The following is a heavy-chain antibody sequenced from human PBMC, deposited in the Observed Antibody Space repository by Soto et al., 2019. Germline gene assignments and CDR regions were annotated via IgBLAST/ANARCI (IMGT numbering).Heavy chain of an antibody. CDR1: GYSISSSNW. D-gene: IGHD1-26*01. CDR2: MYYSGTT. CDR3: ARREIQGPIDY. V-gene: IGHV4-28*01. Sequence: QVQLQESGPGLVKPSDTLSLTCAVSGYSISSSNWWGWIRQPPGKGLEWIGYMYYSGTTYYNPSLKSRVTMSVDTSKNQSALKLTSVTAVDTAVYYCARREIQGPIDYWGQGTLVTVSS. J-gene: IGHJ4*02.